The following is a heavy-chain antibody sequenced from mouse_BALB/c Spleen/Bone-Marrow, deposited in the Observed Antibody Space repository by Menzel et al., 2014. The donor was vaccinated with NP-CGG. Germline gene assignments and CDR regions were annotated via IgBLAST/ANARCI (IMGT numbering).Heavy chain of an antibody. J-gene: IGHJ3*01. CDR2: ISDGGSYT. CDR1: GFTFSDYY. CDR3: ARGGAHYYGRGFTY. V-gene: IGHV5-4*02. D-gene: IGHD1-2*01. Sequence: EVKLVESGGNLVKPGGSLKLSCAASGFTFSDYYMYWVRQTPEKRLEWVATISDGGSYTYYPDSVKGRFTISRDNAKNSLYLQMNILKSEDSAMYYCARGGAHYYGRGFTYWGQGTLVTVSA.